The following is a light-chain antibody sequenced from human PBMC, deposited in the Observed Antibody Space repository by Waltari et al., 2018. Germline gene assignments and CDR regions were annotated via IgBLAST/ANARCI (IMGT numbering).Light chain of an antibody. V-gene: IGLV1-47*01. CDR1: SSNIGRNY. Sequence: QSVLTQPPSASGTPGQRVTISCSGTSSNIGRNYVFWLHQLPGTAPKVLIYKDNQRPSGVPDRVSGSKSGTSASLTISGLRSEDEADYYCATWDDSLSGYVFGSGTKVAVL. CDR3: ATWDDSLSGYV. CDR2: KDN. J-gene: IGLJ1*01.